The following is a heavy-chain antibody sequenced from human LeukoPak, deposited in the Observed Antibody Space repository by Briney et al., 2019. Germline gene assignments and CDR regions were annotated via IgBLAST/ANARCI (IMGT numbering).Heavy chain of an antibody. CDR1: GGSISSYY. CDR2: IYYSGST. CDR3: ARRDSGGWPNFDY. V-gene: IGHV4-59*08. J-gene: IGHJ4*02. D-gene: IGHD6-19*01. Sequence: SETLSLTCTASGGSISSYYRSWIRQPPGKGLEWIGYIYYSGSTNYNPSLKSRVTISVDTTKNQFSLKLSSVTAADTAVYYCARRDSGGWPNFDYWGQGTLVTVSS.